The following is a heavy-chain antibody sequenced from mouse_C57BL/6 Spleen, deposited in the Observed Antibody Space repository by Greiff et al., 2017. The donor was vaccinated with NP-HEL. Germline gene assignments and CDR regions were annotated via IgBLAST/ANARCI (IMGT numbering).Heavy chain of an antibody. J-gene: IGHJ4*01. CDR1: GYSITSGYY. CDR2: ISYDGSN. CDR3: ARVGISYGSAMDY. V-gene: IGHV3-6*01. Sequence: EVQLQQSGPGLVKPSQSLSLTCSVTGYSITSGYYWNWIRQFPGNKLEWMGYISYDGSNNYNPSIKNRISITRDTSKNQFFLKLNSVTTEDTATYYCARVGISYGSAMDYWGQGTSVTVSS. D-gene: IGHD1-1*01.